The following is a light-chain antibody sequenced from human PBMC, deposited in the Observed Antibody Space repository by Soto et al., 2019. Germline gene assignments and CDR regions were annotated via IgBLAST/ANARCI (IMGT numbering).Light chain of an antibody. CDR3: LQHKSYPLT. CDR2: AAS. CDR1: HDIRNY. J-gene: IGKJ4*01. V-gene: IGKV1-17*03. Sequence: DIEVTQSPSSLSASVGDRVTITCRASHDIRNYLAWFQLKPGKVPKRLIYAASSLQSGVPSRFSGSGSGTEFTLTISSLQPEDFATYYCLQHKSYPLTFGGGTKVDIK.